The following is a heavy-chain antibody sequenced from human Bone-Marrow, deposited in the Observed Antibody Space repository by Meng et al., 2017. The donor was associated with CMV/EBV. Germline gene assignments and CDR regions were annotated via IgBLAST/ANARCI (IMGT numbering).Heavy chain of an antibody. CDR3: ARTIFGLFDY. Sequence: GESLKISCKASGYSFTGYYMHWVRQATGQGLEWMGWMNPNSGNTGYAQKFQGRVTMTRNTSISTAYMELSSLRSEDTAVYYCARTIFGLFDYWGQGTLVTVSS. V-gene: IGHV1-8*02. CDR1: GYSFTGYY. CDR2: MNPNSGNT. J-gene: IGHJ4*02. D-gene: IGHD3-3*01.